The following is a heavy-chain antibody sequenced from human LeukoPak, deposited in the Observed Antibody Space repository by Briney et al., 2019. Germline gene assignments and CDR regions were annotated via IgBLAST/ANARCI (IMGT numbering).Heavy chain of an antibody. CDR1: GYTFTSYG. V-gene: IGHV1-18*01. D-gene: IGHD6-13*01. Sequence: ASVKVSCKSSGYTFTSYGISWVRQAPGQGLEWMGWISANNGNTNYAQKLQGRVTMTTDTSTSTAYMELRRLRSDDTAVYYCARGRIAAAGPMGAFDIWGQGKMVTVSS. CDR3: ARGRIAAAGPMGAFDI. CDR2: ISANNGNT. J-gene: IGHJ3*02.